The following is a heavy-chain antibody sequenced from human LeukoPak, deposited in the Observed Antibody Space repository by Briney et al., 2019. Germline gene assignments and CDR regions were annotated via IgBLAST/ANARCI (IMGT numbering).Heavy chain of an antibody. D-gene: IGHD3-3*02. CDR1: GYSISSGYY. J-gene: IGHJ4*02. CDR3: ARLRRSRLAEFDY. Sequence: SETLSLTCTVSGYSISSGYYWAWIRQPPGKGLQWIGNIYHSGNTYYNPSLKSRVSISVDTSKNQFSLRLTSVTAADTAVYYCARLRRSRLAEFDYWGQGTLVTVSS. V-gene: IGHV4-38-2*02. CDR2: IYHSGNT.